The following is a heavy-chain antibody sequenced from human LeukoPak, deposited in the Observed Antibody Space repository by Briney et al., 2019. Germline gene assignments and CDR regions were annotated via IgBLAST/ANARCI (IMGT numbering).Heavy chain of an antibody. D-gene: IGHD5-12*01. CDR2: INSDGSTT. CDR1: GFTFSSYW. V-gene: IGHV3-74*01. Sequence: GGSLRLSCAASGFTFSSYWMHWVRQAPGKGLVWVSRINSDGSTTSYADSVKGRFTISRDNAKNSLYLQMNSLRAEDTAVYYCARDAPGGYIVATWAFDIWGQGTMVTVSS. J-gene: IGHJ3*02. CDR3: ARDAPGGYIVATWAFDI.